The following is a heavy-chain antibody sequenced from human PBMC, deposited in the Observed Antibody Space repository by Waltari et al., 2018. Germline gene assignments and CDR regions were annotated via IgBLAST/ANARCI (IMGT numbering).Heavy chain of an antibody. Sequence: QVQLQESGPGLVKPSQTLSLTCTVSGGSISSCDYYWSWIRQPPGKGLEWIGYIYYSGSTYYNPSLKSRVTISVDTSKNQFSLKLSSVTAADTAVYYCARVRGYSGYYFDYWGQGTLVTVSS. CDR2: IYYSGST. D-gene: IGHD5-12*01. V-gene: IGHV4-30-4*08. CDR3: ARVRGYSGYYFDY. J-gene: IGHJ4*02. CDR1: GGSISSCDYY.